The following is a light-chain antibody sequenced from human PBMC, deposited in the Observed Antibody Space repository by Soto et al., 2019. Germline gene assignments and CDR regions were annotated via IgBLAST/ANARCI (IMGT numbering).Light chain of an antibody. CDR3: QQRSNWLT. Sequence: IVLTQSPATLSLSPGERATLSCRASQSVSTYLAWYQQKPGQAPRLLIYDASIRATDIPARFSGSGSGTDFTLTISSLEPGDFALYYCQQRSNWLTFGQGTRLEIK. J-gene: IGKJ5*01. CDR2: DAS. V-gene: IGKV3-11*01. CDR1: QSVSTY.